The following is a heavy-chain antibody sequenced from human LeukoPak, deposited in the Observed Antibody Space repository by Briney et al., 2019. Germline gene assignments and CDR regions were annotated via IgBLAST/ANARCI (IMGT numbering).Heavy chain of an antibody. CDR2: IVVGSGNT. V-gene: IGHV1-58*02. J-gene: IGHJ6*03. CDR3: AADNLLYGSGYYMDV. CDR1: GFTFTSSA. Sequence: GASVKVSCKASGFTFTSSAMQWVRQAGGQRREWIGWIVVGSGNTNYAQKFQERVTITRDMSTSTAHMELSSLRSEDTAVYYCAADNLLYGSGYYMDVWGKGTTVTVS. D-gene: IGHD3-10*01.